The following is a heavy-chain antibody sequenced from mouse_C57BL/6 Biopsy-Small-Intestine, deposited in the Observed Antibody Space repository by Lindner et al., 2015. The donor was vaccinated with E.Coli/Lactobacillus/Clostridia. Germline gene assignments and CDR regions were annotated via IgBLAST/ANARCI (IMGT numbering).Heavy chain of an antibody. CDR2: IDPENGDT. CDR3: TTPYYYGRDY. V-gene: IGHV14-4*01. CDR1: GFNIKDDY. J-gene: IGHJ2*01. Sequence: VQLQESGAELVRPGASVKLSCTASGFNIKDDYMHWVKQRPEQGLEWIGWIDPENGDTEYASKFQGKATITADTSSNTAYLQLSSLTSEDTAVYYCTTPYYYGRDYWGQGTTLTVSS. D-gene: IGHD1-1*01.